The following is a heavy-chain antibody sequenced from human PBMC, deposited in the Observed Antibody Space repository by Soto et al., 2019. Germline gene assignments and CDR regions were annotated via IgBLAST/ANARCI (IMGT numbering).Heavy chain of an antibody. Sequence: GESLKISCKGSGYSFTSYWIGWVRQMPGKGLEWMGIIYPGDSDTRYSPSFQGQVTISADKSISTAYLQWSSLKASDTAMYYCARANGYYDSSGYTPDWFDPWGQGTLVTVSS. CDR3: ARANGYYDSSGYTPDWFDP. CDR2: IYPGDSDT. J-gene: IGHJ5*02. D-gene: IGHD3-22*01. V-gene: IGHV5-51*01. CDR1: GYSFTSYW.